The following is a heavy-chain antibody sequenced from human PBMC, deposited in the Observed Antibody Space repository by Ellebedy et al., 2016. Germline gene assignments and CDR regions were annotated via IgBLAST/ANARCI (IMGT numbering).Heavy chain of an antibody. CDR1: GFTFNNAW. J-gene: IGHJ4*02. D-gene: IGHD3-10*01. Sequence: GESLKISCAASGFTFNNAWMNWVRQAPGRGLEWVGRIKSKIDGGTTDYAAPVKGRFTISRHESQNILYLQMNSLKTEDTAVYYCTTDSGGMVRDSSLGIDYWGQGTLVTVSS. V-gene: IGHV3-15*07. CDR2: IKSKIDGGTT. CDR3: TTDSGGMVRDSSLGIDY.